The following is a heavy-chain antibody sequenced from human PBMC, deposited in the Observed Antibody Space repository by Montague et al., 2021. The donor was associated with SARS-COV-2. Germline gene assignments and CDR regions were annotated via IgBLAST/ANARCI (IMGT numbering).Heavy chain of an antibody. D-gene: IGHD5-24*01. CDR2: IYYRGAT. Sequence: SETLSLTCGVSCDSISSDYWSRMGQYPAEVLEWIGYIYYRGATNYNPSLKSRVTFSIDTSKNQFSLKLISVTAADTAVYFCAREDRWNWFDPWGQGVLVTVSS. CDR3: AREDRWNWFDP. V-gene: IGHV4-59*01. CDR1: CDSISSDY. J-gene: IGHJ5*02.